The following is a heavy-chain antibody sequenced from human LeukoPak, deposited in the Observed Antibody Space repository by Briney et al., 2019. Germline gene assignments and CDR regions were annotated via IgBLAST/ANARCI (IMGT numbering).Heavy chain of an antibody. CDR3: ARAGSSSWSSPYYFDY. CDR2: ILAGGGTK. Sequence: GGSLRLSCAASGFTFSNFAMAWVRQTPGKGLEWVSGILAGGGTKYYGDSVKGRFTISRDNSKNTLYLQMNSLRAEDTAVYYCARAGSSSWSSPYYFDYWGQGTLVTVSS. V-gene: IGHV3-23*01. CDR1: GFTFSNFA. D-gene: IGHD6-13*01. J-gene: IGHJ4*02.